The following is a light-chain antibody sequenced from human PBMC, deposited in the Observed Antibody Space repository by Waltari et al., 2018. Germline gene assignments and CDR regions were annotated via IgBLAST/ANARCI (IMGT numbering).Light chain of an antibody. CDR2: DAS. V-gene: IGKV3-11*01. J-gene: IGKJ4*01. Sequence: EIVLTQSPATLSLSPGERATLSCRASQSVSSYLAWYQQKPGQAPRLLIYDASNRATGIPDRFSGSGSGTDFTLTISSLEPEDFAVYYCQQHMNLPLTFGRGTKVEIK. CDR1: QSVSSY. CDR3: QQHMNLPLT.